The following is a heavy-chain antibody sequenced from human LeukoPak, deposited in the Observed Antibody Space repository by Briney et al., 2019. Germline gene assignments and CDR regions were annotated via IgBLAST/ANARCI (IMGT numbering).Heavy chain of an antibody. J-gene: IGHJ5*02. Sequence: ASVKVSCKASGGTFISYAISWVRQAPGQGLEWMGWMNPNSGNTGYAQKFQGRVTMTRNTSISTAYMELSSLRSEDTAVYYCAREVGYYGSGSYNWFDPWGQGTLVTVSS. CDR1: GGTFISYA. CDR3: AREVGYYGSGSYNWFDP. D-gene: IGHD3-10*01. CDR2: MNPNSGNT. V-gene: IGHV1-8*02.